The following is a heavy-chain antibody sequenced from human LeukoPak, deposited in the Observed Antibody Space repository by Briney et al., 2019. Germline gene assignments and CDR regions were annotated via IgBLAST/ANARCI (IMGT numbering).Heavy chain of an antibody. D-gene: IGHD2-15*01. Sequence: ASVKVSCTASGYDFTTNYIHWVRQAPGQGLEWMGTINPSVSSTTYGQRFRGRVTMTRDTSTATVYMDLGSLTSEDTAIYYCAKGYCTGASCYVLDSWGQGTLVTVSS. CDR1: GYDFTTNY. J-gene: IGHJ4*02. V-gene: IGHV1-46*01. CDR2: INPSVSST. CDR3: AKGYCTGASCYVLDS.